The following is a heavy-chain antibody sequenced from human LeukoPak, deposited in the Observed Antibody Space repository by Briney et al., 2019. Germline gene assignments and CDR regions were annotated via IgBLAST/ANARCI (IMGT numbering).Heavy chain of an antibody. D-gene: IGHD3-10*01. CDR1: GFTFDDYG. CDR3: ARGRDRITVVRGVLRRHDAFDI. Sequence: GGSLRLSCAASGFTFDDYGMSWVRQAPGKGLEWVSGINWNGGSTGYADSVKGRFTISRDNAKNSLYLQMNSLRAGDTAVYYCARGRDRITVVRGVLRRHDAFDIWGQGTMVTVSS. J-gene: IGHJ3*02. CDR2: INWNGGST. V-gene: IGHV3-20*04.